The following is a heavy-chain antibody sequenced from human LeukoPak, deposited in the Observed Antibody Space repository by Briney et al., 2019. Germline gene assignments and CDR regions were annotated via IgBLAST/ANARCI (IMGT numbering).Heavy chain of an antibody. CDR3: ARDAFCSGGSCYTGWFDP. D-gene: IGHD2-15*01. V-gene: IGHV4-59*01. Sequence: SETLFLTCTVSGGSISSYYWNWIRQPPGKGLEWIGYIYYSGSTNYNPSLKSRVTISVDTSKNQFSLKLSSVTAADTAVYYCARDAFCSGGSCYTGWFDPWGQGTLVTVSS. CDR1: GGSISSYY. J-gene: IGHJ5*02. CDR2: IYYSGST.